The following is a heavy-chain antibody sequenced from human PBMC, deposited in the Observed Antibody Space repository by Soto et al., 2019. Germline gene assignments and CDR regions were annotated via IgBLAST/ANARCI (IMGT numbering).Heavy chain of an antibody. Sequence: PGDSLKISCKGSGYTLTSYWISWVRQMPGKGLEWMGRIDPSDSCTNYSPSFQGHVTISADKSITTAYLQWSSLKASDTAMYYCASHTTTWGADAYYGMVVWGPGTTVTVS. CDR2: IDPSDSCT. CDR3: ASHTTTWGADAYYGMVV. V-gene: IGHV5-10-1*01. D-gene: IGHD7-27*01. J-gene: IGHJ6*01. CDR1: GYTLTSYW.